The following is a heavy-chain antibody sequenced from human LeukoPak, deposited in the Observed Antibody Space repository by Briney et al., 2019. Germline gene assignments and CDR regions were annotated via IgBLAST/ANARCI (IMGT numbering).Heavy chain of an antibody. CDR1: GGTFSSYA. D-gene: IGHD3-22*01. J-gene: IGHJ6*03. CDR3: ARDLYYDSSGYYNYYYYIDV. V-gene: IGHV1-69*05. CDR2: IIPIFGTA. Sequence: AAVKVSCKASGGTFSSYAISWVRQAPGHGLEWMGGIIPIFGTANYAQKFQGRVTITTDESTSTAYMELSRLRSEDTAVYYCARDLYYDSSGYYNYYYYIDVWGKGTTVTVSS.